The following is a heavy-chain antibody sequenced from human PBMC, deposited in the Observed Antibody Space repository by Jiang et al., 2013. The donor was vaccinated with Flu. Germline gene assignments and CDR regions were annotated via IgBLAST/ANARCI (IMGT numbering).Heavy chain of an antibody. V-gene: IGHV4-39*07. Sequence: VKPSETLSLSCTVYGGSISGSGHYWVWIRQPPGKGLEWIGSIYHSGSTYYKPSLKSRVTISVDTSKNQFSLNLSSVTAADTAVYYCARALKYSGFELPYFDFWGPGTLVTVSS. J-gene: IGHJ4*02. CDR1: GGSISGSGHY. CDR3: ARALKYSGFELPYFDF. CDR2: IYHSGST. D-gene: IGHD5-12*01.